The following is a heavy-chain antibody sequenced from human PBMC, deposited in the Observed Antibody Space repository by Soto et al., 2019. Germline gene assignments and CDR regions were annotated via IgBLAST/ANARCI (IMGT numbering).Heavy chain of an antibody. D-gene: IGHD3-9*01. J-gene: IGHJ6*02. CDR3: ARDSEQTADWLLPNYYYGMDV. CDR1: GFTFRSYA. V-gene: IGHV3-23*01. Sequence: PGGSLRLCCSASGFTFRSYAMSWVRQAPGKGLEWVSVICGGGGDTYYADSVKGRFTISRDNSKNTLYLQMNSLRAEDTAVYYCARDSEQTADWLLPNYYYGMDVWGQGTTVTVPS. CDR2: ICGGGGDT.